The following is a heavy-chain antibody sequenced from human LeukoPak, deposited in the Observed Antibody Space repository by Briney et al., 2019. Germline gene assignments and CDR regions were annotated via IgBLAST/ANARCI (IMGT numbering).Heavy chain of an antibody. V-gene: IGHV1-69*05. J-gene: IGHJ4*02. D-gene: IGHD3-22*01. CDR1: VGTFSSYA. CDR3: ARGPFSYDSSGYLDY. Sequence: ASVNVSCKASVGTFSSYAISWVRQAPGQGLEWMGRIIPIFGTANYAQKFQGRVTIITDESTSTAYMELSSLRSEDTAVYYCARGPFSYDSSGYLDYWGQGTLVTVSS. CDR2: IIPIFGTA.